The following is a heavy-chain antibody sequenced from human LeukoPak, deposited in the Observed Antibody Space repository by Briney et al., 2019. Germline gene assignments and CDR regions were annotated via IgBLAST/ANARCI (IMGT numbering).Heavy chain of an antibody. V-gene: IGHV4-30-4*07. CDR2: IYYSGST. D-gene: IGHD3-22*01. J-gene: IGHJ3*02. CDR1: GGSISRGGYS. CDR3: AREVYYYDSSGSPRHGAFDI. Sequence: SQTLSLTCAVSGGSISRGGYSWGWIRQPPGKGLEWIGYIYYSGSTYYNPSLKSRVTISVDTSKNQFSLKLSSVTAADTAVYYCAREVYYYDSSGSPRHGAFDIWGQGTMVTVSS.